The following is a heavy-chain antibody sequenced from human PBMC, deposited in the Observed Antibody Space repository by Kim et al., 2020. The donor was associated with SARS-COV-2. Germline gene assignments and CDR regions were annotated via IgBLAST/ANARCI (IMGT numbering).Heavy chain of an antibody. J-gene: IGHJ5*01. V-gene: IGHV3-30*02. CDR3: AKASPYSGSSEWFDF. D-gene: IGHD6-6*01. Sequence: ADYVKGRFTVYRDNSKNTLYLQMTNLRAEDTAVYYCAKASPYSGSSEWFDFWGQGTQVTVSS.